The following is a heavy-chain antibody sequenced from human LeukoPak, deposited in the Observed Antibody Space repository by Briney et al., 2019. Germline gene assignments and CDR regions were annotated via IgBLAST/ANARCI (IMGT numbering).Heavy chain of an antibody. Sequence: GGSLRLSCAASGFTVSSNYMSWVGQAPGKGLEWVAVISYDGTNKYYADSVKGRFTISRDNSKNTLYLQMNSLRAEDTAVYYCAREGLYYYDSSGYYDYWGQGTLVTVSS. CDR2: ISYDGTNK. J-gene: IGHJ4*02. D-gene: IGHD3-22*01. CDR3: AREGLYYYDSSGYYDY. CDR1: GFTVSSNY. V-gene: IGHV3-30-3*01.